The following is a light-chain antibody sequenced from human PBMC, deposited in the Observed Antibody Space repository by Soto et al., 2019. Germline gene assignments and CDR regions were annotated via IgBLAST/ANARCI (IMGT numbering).Light chain of an antibody. Sequence: QSVLTQPASVSGSPGQSITISCTGTSSDVGGYNFVSWYQQYPGKAPKLMIYEVSNRPSGVSNRFSGSKSGNTASLTISGLQDEDEDYYYCSSYTNSNTWVFGGGTQLTVL. CDR2: EVS. V-gene: IGLV2-14*01. CDR1: SSDVGGYNF. CDR3: SSYTNSNTWV. J-gene: IGLJ3*02.